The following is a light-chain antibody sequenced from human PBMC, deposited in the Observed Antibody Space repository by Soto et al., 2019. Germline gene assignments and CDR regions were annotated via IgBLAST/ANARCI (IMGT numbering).Light chain of an antibody. J-gene: IGLJ2*01. V-gene: IGLV3-10*01. CDR3: YSTDSSGNHRV. Sequence: SYELTQPPSVSVSPGQTARITCSGDALPKKYAYWYQQMSGQPPVLVIYDDSKRPSWIPERFTGSSSGTMATLNISGAQVEDEADYYWYSTDSSGNHRVFGGGTKLTVL. CDR2: DDS. CDR1: ALPKKY.